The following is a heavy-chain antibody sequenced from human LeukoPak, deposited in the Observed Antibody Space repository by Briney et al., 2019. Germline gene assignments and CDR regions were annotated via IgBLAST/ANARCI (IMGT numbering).Heavy chain of an antibody. D-gene: IGHD3-22*01. Sequence: PSETLSLTCTVSGGSISSYYWSWIRQPPGKGLEWIGYVYSSGSTNYNPSVKSRVTISVDKSKNQFSLKLSSVTAADTAVYYCASGAYYYDSSGSSWYFDLWGRGTLVTVSS. CDR2: VYSSGST. V-gene: IGHV4-59*12. CDR3: ASGAYYYDSSGSSWYFDL. CDR1: GGSISSYY. J-gene: IGHJ2*01.